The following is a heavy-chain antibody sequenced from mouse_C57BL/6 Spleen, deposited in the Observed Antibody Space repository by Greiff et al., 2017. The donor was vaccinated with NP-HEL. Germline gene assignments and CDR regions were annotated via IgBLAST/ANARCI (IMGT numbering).Heavy chain of an antibody. Sequence: QVQLQQPGAELVKPGASVKLSCKASGYTFTSYWMHWVKQRPGRGLEWIGRIDPNSGGTKYNEKFKSKATLTVDKPSSTAYMQLSSLTSEDSAVYYCAINYYGSSYDWYFDVWGTGTTVTVSS. CDR2: IDPNSGGT. CDR1: GYTFTSYW. CDR3: AINYYGSSYDWYFDV. D-gene: IGHD1-1*01. V-gene: IGHV1-72*01. J-gene: IGHJ1*03.